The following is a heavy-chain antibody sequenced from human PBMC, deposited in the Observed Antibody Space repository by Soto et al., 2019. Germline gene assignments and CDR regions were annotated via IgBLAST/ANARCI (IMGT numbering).Heavy chain of an antibody. D-gene: IGHD6-13*01. CDR2: ISYTGNT. CDR1: GDSISSRSYY. CDR3: ARFSWYDGDSITNYYMDF. Sequence: LQESGPGLVKPSETLSLTCSVFGDSISSRSYYWAWIRRPPGMGLEWIASISYTGNTYYNPSLTSRPAISGDTSKNQFSLQLSFVPAADTAVYYCARFSWYDGDSITNYYMDFWGNGATVTVSS. V-gene: IGHV4-39*01. J-gene: IGHJ6*03.